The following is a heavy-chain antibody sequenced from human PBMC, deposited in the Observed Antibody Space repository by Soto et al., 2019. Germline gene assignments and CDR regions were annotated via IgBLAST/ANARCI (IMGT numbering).Heavy chain of an antibody. J-gene: IGHJ6*02. CDR1: GGSISSGGYY. CDR2: IYYSGST. V-gene: IGHV4-31*03. CDR3: ARDQYDSSRYYPHYYGMDV. Sequence: SETLSLTCTVSGGSISSGGYYWSWIRQHPGKGLEWIGHIYYSGSTYYNPSLKSRVTISVDTSKNQFSLKLSSVTAADTAVYYCARDQYDSSRYYPHYYGMDVWGQGTTVTVSS. D-gene: IGHD3-22*01.